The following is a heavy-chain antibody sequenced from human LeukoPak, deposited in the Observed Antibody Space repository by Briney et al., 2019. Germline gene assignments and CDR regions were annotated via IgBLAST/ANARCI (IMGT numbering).Heavy chain of an antibody. V-gene: IGHV1-46*01. CDR3: ARGVHVRMYDTNDNWFDP. Sequence: ASVKVSCKASGYTFTSYYIYWVRQAPGQGLEWMGIINPGGGSTRYAKKFQGRVTMTRDMSTSTVYMELSSLRSEDTAVYYCARGVHVRMYDTNDNWFDPWGRGTPVTVSS. CDR1: GYTFTSYY. CDR2: INPGGGST. J-gene: IGHJ5*02. D-gene: IGHD3-22*01.